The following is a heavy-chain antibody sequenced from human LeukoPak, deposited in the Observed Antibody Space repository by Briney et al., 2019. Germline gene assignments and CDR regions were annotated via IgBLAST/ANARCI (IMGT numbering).Heavy chain of an antibody. CDR3: ARAALGREVFDY. V-gene: IGHV1-2*02. CDR2: INPNSGGT. Sequence: HWASVKVSCKASGYTFTGYYMHWVRQAPGQGLEWMGWINPNSGGTHYAQKFQGRVTMTRDTSISTAYMELSRLRSDDTAVYYCARAALGREVFDYWGQGTLVTVSS. D-gene: IGHD2-15*01. J-gene: IGHJ4*02. CDR1: GYTFTGYY.